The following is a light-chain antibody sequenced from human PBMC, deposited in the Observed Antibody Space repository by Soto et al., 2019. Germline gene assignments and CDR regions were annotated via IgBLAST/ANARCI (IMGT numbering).Light chain of an antibody. CDR1: QSISSW. V-gene: IGKV1-5*03. CDR3: QQYNDYPWT. J-gene: IGKJ1*01. CDR2: KAS. Sequence: DIQMTQSPSTLSASVGDRVTIPCRASQSISSWLAWYQQKPGKAPKLLIYKASTLESGVPSRFSGRGSGTEFTLTISSLQPDDFATYYCQQYNDYPWTFGQGTKVEIK.